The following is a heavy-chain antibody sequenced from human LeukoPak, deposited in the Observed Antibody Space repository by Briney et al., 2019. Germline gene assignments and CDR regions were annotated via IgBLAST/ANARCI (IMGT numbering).Heavy chain of an antibody. CDR1: GGSISSYY. CDR2: IYYSGST. CDR3: VRHAPGAYCSRTSCYPDY. Sequence: TPSETLSLTCTVSGGSISSYYWSWIRQPPGKGLEWIGYIYYSGSTNYNPSLKSRVTISVDTSKNQFSLKLSSVTAADTAVYYCVRHAPGAYCSRTSCYPDYWGQGTLVTVSS. V-gene: IGHV4-59*08. D-gene: IGHD2-2*01. J-gene: IGHJ4*02.